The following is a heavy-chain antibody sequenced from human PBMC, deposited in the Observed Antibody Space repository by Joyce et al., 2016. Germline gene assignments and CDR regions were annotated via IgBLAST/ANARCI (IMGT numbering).Heavy chain of an antibody. CDR2: INNSGVT. V-gene: IGHV4-34*01. CDR3: ARSQWLAPLMY. J-gene: IGHJ4*02. D-gene: IGHD6-19*01. CDR1: GGPFRGFF. Sequence: QVQLQQWGAGLLKPSETLSLTCAVSGGPFRGFFWTWVRQPPGKGLEWIGDINNSGVTNYNPSVKTRVTFSVDTSKNQFSLKLTSVSAADTAVYYCARSQWLAPLMYWGQGTPVTVSS.